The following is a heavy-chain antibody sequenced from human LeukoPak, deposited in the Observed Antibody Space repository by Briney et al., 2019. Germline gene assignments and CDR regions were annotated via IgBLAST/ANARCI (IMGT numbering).Heavy chain of an antibody. D-gene: IGHD6-13*01. V-gene: IGHV1-2*02. CDR3: ARAKPGIAAAGTSGRYWFDP. CDR2: INPNSGGT. Sequence: ASVKVSCKASGYTFTGYYMHWVRQAPGQGLEWMGWINPNSGGTNYAQKFQGRVTMTRDTSISTAYMELSRLRSDDTAVYYCARAKPGIAAAGTSGRYWFDPWGQGTLVTVSS. CDR1: GYTFTGYY. J-gene: IGHJ5*02.